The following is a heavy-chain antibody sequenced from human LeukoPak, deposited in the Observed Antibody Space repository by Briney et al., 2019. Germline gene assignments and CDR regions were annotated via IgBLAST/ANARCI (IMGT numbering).Heavy chain of an antibody. D-gene: IGHD5-12*01. J-gene: IGHJ4*02. Sequence: SETLSLTCTVSGGSISSYYWGWIRQPPGKGLEWIGSIYYSESTYYNPSLKSRVTISVDTSKNQFSLKLSSVTAADTAVYYCARGRPDMVTTMYYFDYWGQGTLVTVSS. CDR1: GGSISSYY. V-gene: IGHV4-39*01. CDR2: IYYSEST. CDR3: ARGRPDMVTTMYYFDY.